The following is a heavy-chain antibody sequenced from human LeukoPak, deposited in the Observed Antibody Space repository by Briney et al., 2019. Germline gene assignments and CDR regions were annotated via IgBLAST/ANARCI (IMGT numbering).Heavy chain of an antibody. CDR3: ASNPHCGGDCYTNDAFDI. V-gene: IGHV1-69*05. Sequence: SVKVSCKASGGTFSSYAISWVRQAPGQGLVWMGGIIPIFGTANYAQKFQGRVTITTDESTSTAYMELSSLRSEDTAVYYCASNPHCGGDCYTNDAFDIWGQGTMVTVSS. CDR2: IIPIFGTA. D-gene: IGHD2-21*02. J-gene: IGHJ3*02. CDR1: GGTFSSYA.